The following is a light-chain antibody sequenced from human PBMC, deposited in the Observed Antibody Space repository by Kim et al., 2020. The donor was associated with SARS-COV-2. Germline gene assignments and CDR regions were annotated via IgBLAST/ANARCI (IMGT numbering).Light chain of an antibody. CDR3: QQSYITPFT. Sequence: DIQMTQSPSSLSASVGDRVTITCRTTQSISSHLNWYQQKPGRAPKLLISAASTLQGGVPSRFSGSGSETDFTLTISSLQPEDFATYFCQQSYITPFTFGHGTKVEIK. J-gene: IGKJ3*01. V-gene: IGKV1-39*01. CDR1: QSISSH. CDR2: AAS.